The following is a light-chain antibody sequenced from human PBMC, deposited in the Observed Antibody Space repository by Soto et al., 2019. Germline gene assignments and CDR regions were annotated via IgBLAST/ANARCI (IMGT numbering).Light chain of an antibody. CDR2: DVT. J-gene: IGLJ1*01. CDR3: SSYTDRKNLV. V-gene: IGLV2-8*01. CDR1: SSDIGGYNS. Sequence: QSALTQSPSASGSLGQSVTISCTGTSSDIGGYNSVSWYQQHPGKAPKVMIYDVTKRPSGVPDRFSGSKSGNTASLTVSARQAEDEADYYCSSYTDRKNLVLGTGTKLTVL.